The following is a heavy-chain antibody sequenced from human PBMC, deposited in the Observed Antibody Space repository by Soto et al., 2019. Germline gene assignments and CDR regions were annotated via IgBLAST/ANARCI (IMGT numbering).Heavy chain of an antibody. D-gene: IGHD6-13*01. CDR3: ARHSGPYSSSWFDY. CDR1: GGSISSGDYY. Sequence: SETLSLTCTVSGGSISSGDYYWSWIRQPPGKGLEWIGYIYYSGSTYYNPSLKSRVTISVDTSKNQFSLKLSSVTAADTAVYYCARHSGPYSSSWFDYWGRGALVTVSS. CDR2: IYYSGST. J-gene: IGHJ5*01. V-gene: IGHV4-30-4*01.